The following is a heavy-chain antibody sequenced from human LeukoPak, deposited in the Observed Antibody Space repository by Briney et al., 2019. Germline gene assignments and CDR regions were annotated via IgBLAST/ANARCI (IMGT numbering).Heavy chain of an antibody. CDR3: VTDLVIKGYFDY. J-gene: IGHJ4*02. Sequence: LRLSXAASGFTFSNVWMSWVRQVPGKGLEWVGRIRRKTDGETTDHAAPVKGRFTISRDDSKNTLYLQMNSLKTEDTAVYYCVTDLVIKGYFDYWGQGALVTVSS. CDR2: IRRKTDGETT. CDR1: GFTFSNVW. V-gene: IGHV3-15*01. D-gene: IGHD2-21*01.